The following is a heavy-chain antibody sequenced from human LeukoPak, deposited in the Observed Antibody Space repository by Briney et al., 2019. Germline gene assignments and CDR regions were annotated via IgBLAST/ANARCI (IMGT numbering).Heavy chain of an antibody. CDR2: ISSSGSTI. CDR1: GFTFSNYY. V-gene: IGHV3-11*01. Sequence: GGSLRLSCAASGFTFSNYYMSWIRQAPGKGLECVSYISSSGSTIYYADSVKGRFTISRDNAKNSLYLQMNSLRAEDTAVYYCARPTTVGHEFFQHWGQGTLVTVSS. D-gene: IGHD1-14*01. J-gene: IGHJ1*01. CDR3: ARPTTVGHEFFQH.